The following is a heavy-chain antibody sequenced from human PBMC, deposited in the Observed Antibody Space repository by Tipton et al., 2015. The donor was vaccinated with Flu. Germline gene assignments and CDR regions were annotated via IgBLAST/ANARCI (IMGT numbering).Heavy chain of an antibody. J-gene: IGHJ4*02. CDR1: GASVNSGSYY. Sequence: GLVKPSETLSLTCTVAGASVNSGSYYWTWIRQPPGKGLEWIGEINQSGSTNYNPSLKSRVTISVDTSKNQFSLKLSSVTAADTAVYYCARFGELSDWGQGTLVTVSS. CDR3: ARFGELSD. D-gene: IGHD3-10*01. V-gene: IGHV4-61*01. CDR2: INQSGST.